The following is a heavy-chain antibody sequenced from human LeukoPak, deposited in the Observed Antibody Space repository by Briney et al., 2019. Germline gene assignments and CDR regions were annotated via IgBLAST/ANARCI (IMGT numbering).Heavy chain of an antibody. Sequence: SETLSLTCAVYGGSFSGYYWSWIRQPPGKGLEWIGEINHSGSTNYNPSLKGRVTISVDTSKNQFSLKLSSVTAADTAVYYCASQTIAAAGYNWFDPWGQGTLVTVSS. CDR2: INHSGST. CDR1: GGSFSGYY. V-gene: IGHV4-34*01. CDR3: ASQTIAAAGYNWFDP. D-gene: IGHD6-13*01. J-gene: IGHJ5*02.